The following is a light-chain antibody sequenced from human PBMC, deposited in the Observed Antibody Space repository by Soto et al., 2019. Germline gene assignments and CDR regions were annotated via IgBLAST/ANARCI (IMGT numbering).Light chain of an antibody. CDR2: GAS. Sequence: EIVLAQSPGTLSLSPGERATLSCRASQTISSRYLTWYQQKSGQVPRLLIYGASSRATGIPDRFSGSGSGTDFTLTISGLEPEDVAVYYCNDSGNSHGTFGQGTKVEIK. J-gene: IGKJ1*01. V-gene: IGKV3-20*01. CDR3: NDSGNSHGT. CDR1: QTISSRY.